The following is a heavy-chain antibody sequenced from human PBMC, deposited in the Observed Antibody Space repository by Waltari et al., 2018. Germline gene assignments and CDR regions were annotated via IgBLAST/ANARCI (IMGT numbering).Heavy chain of an antibody. J-gene: IGHJ4*02. CDR2: ISWNSGSI. D-gene: IGHD3-16*01. CDR1: GFTFDDYA. CDR3: AKANGFGGATESDY. Sequence: EVQLVESGGGLVQPGRSLRLSCAASGFTFDDYAMHWVRQAPGKGLELVSGISWNSGSIGYADSVKGRFTISRDNAKNSLFLQMNSLRAEDTAVYYCAKANGFGGATESDYWGQGTLVTVSS. V-gene: IGHV3-9*01.